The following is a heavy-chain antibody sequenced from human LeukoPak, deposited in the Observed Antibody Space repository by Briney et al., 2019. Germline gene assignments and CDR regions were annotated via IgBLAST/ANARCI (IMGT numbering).Heavy chain of an antibody. CDR3: ARGGKYYDFWSGYYPNWFDP. J-gene: IGHJ5*02. CDR2: ISGSASST. V-gene: IGHV3-23*01. D-gene: IGHD3-3*01. CDR1: GFTFSSYA. Sequence: GGSLRLSCAASGFTFSSYAMSWVRQAPGKGLEWVSTISGSASSTYSADSVKGRFTISRDNSGNTLYLQMNSLRAEDTAVYYCARGGKYYDFWSGYYPNWFDPWGQGTLVTVSS.